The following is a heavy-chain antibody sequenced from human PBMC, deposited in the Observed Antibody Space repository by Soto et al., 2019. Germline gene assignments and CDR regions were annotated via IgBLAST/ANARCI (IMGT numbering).Heavy chain of an antibody. J-gene: IGHJ5*02. D-gene: IGHD6-6*01. CDR1: NGSINRGGYY. CDR2: MSYSGST. V-gene: IGHV4-31*03. Sequence: TLSLTCTISNGSINRGGYYWSWIRQHPGKGLEWVGYMSYSGSTYYSPSLKSRVTISVDTSKTQLSLKLSSVTAADTAIYFCARARVISSRNWFDPWGQGTLVTV. CDR3: ARARVISSRNWFDP.